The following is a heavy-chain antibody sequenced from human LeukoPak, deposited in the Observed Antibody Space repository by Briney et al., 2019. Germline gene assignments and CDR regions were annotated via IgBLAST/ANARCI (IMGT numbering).Heavy chain of an antibody. D-gene: IGHD3-22*01. CDR3: ARAPFWGSSGSEDAFDI. CDR2: IYTSGST. J-gene: IGHJ3*02. V-gene: IGHV4-61*02. CDR1: GGSISSGSYY. Sequence: PSQTLSLTCTVSGGSISSGSYYWSWIRQPAGKGLEWIGRIYTSGSTNYNPSLKSRVTISVDTSKNQFSLKLSSVTAADTAVYYCARAPFWGSSGSEDAFDIWGQGTMVTVSS.